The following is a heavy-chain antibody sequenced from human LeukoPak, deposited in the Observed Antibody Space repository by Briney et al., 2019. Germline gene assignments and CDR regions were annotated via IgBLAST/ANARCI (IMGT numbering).Heavy chain of an antibody. CDR2: INHSGST. CDR3: ARALLYSRYYHYYMDV. CDR1: GGSFSGYY. V-gene: IGHV4-34*01. Sequence: SETLSLTCAVYGGSFSGYYWSWIRQPPGKGLEWIGKINHSGSTNYNPSLKSRVTISVDTSKNQFSLKLSSVTAADTAVYYCARALLYSRYYHYYMDVWGKGTTVTVSS. J-gene: IGHJ6*03. D-gene: IGHD4-11*01.